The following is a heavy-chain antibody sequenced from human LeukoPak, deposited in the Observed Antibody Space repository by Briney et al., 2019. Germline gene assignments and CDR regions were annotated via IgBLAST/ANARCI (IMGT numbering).Heavy chain of an antibody. CDR1: GGSFSSYY. CDR3: ASSGWYKVPFDY. Sequence: SETLSLTCAVYGGSFSSYYWSWIRQPPGKGLEWIGYIYYSGSTNYNPSLKSRVTISVDTSKNQFSLKLSPVTAADTAVYYCASSGWYKVPFDYWGQGTLVTVSS. CDR2: IYYSGST. J-gene: IGHJ4*02. V-gene: IGHV4-59*12. D-gene: IGHD6-19*01.